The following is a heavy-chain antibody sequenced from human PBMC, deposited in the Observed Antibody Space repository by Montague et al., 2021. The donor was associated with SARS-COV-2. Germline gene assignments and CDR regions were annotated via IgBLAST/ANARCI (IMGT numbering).Heavy chain of an antibody. V-gene: IGHV4-59*01. CDR2: VSYGGST. CDR1: GGSMSSYH. J-gene: IGHJ4*02. D-gene: IGHD3-10*01. CDR3: ARDARYYYDQ. Sequence: SETLSLTCSVSGGSMSSYHWVWIRQPPGKGLEWIGYVSYGGSTNYNLSLKSRVTISLDTSKNRFSLRVTSVTAADTAVYYCARDARYYYDQWGQGILVTVSS.